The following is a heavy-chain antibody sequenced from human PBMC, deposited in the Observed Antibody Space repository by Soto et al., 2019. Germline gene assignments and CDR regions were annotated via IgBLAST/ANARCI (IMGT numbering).Heavy chain of an antibody. CDR3: AKDPSGADAFDI. CDR1: GFTFSSYA. V-gene: IGHV3-23*01. CDR2: ISGSGGST. Sequence: GGSLRLSCAASGFTFSSYAMSWVRQAPGKGLEWVSAISGSGGSTYYADSVKGRFTISRDNSKDTLYLQMNSLRAEDTAVCYCAKDPSGADAFDIWGQGTTVTVSS. J-gene: IGHJ3*02.